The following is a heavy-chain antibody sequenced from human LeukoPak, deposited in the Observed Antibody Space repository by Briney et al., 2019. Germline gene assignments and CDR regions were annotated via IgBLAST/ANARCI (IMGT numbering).Heavy chain of an antibody. CDR2: TYYRSKWYN. J-gene: IGHJ3*02. Sequence: SQTLSLTFAISGDSVSSNSAAWNWIRQSPSRGLEWLGRTYYRSKWYNDYAVSVKSRITINPDTSKNQFSLQLNSVTPEDTAVYYCARVQYPGGYCSGGSCYPFDIWGQGTMVTVSS. D-gene: IGHD2-15*01. V-gene: IGHV6-1*01. CDR3: ARVQYPGGYCSGGSCYPFDI. CDR1: GDSVSSNSAA.